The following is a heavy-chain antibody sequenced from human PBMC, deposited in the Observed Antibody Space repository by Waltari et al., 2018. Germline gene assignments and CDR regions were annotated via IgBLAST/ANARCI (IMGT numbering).Heavy chain of an antibody. J-gene: IGHJ6*03. CDR3: AREPSPDSSGYFYYYMDV. Sequence: EVQLVESGGGLVQPGGSLRLSCAASGFTFSRYWMHWVGQAPGKGLVWVSRINRDGRGTIYADSVKGRFTISRDNAKNTLYLQLNSLRVEDTAVYYCAREPSPDSSGYFYYYMDVWGKGTTVTVSS. CDR2: INRDGRGT. D-gene: IGHD3-22*01. CDR1: GFTFSRYW. V-gene: IGHV3-74*01.